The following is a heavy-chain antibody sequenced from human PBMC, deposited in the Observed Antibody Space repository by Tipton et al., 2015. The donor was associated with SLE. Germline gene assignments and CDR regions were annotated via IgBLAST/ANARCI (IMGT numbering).Heavy chain of an antibody. D-gene: IGHD6-13*01. CDR2: INHSGST. CDR3: ARAKGSSSWYRNWFDP. CDR1: GGSFSGYY. V-gene: IGHV4-34*01. J-gene: IGHJ5*02. Sequence: GLVKPSETLSLTCAVYGGSFSGYYWSWIRQPPGKGLEWIGEINHSGSTNYNPSLKSRVTISVDTSKNQFSLKLSSVTAADTAVYYCARAKGSSSWYRNWFDPWGQGTLVTVSS.